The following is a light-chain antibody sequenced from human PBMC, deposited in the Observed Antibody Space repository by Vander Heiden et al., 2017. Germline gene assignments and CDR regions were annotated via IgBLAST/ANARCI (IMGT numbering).Light chain of an antibody. J-gene: IGKJ4*01. CDR1: QTVLFHSNSKNY. Sequence: VVTQPPAFLPVSLAEKAAIISYCSQTVLFHSNSKNYLAWYQQKPGQPPKLLIYWASTRESGVPDRFSGSGSGTDFTLTISRLEAEDVAVYYCKQYQSTPLTFGGGTKVEIK. V-gene: IGKV4-1*01. CDR2: WAS. CDR3: KQYQSTPLT.